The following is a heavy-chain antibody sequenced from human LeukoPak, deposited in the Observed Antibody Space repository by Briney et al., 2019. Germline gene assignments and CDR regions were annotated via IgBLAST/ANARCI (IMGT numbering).Heavy chain of an antibody. V-gene: IGHV7-4-1*02. CDR2: INTNTGNP. J-gene: IGHJ4*02. CDR1: GYTFTSYA. D-gene: IGHD3-3*01. CDR3: AAPVWSGYYHFDY. Sequence: GASVKVSCKASGYTFTSYAMNWVRQAPGQGLGWMGWINTNTGNPTYAQGFTGRFVFSLDTSVSTAYLQISSLKAEDTAVYYCAAPVWSGYYHFDYWGQGTLVTVSS.